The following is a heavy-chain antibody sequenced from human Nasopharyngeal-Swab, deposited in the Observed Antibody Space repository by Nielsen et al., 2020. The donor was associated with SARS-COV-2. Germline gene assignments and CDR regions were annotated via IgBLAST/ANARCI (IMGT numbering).Heavy chain of an antibody. CDR3: TRQSRRGATYDYYYYYMDV. Sequence: GSLKLSCAASGFTFSASAMHCVRQASGKGLEWVCRIRSQANSSATAYAASVKDRFPISRDDSKNTAYLQMSSLKTEDTAVYYCTRQSRRGATYDYYYYYMDVWGKGTTVTVSS. V-gene: IGHV3-73*01. CDR2: IRSQANSSAT. CDR1: GFTFSASA. J-gene: IGHJ6*03. D-gene: IGHD4/OR15-4a*01.